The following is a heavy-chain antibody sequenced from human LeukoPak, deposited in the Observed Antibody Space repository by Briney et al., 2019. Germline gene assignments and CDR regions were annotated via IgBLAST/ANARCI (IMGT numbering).Heavy chain of an antibody. CDR3: TRHNYDFWSGYPPFDY. J-gene: IGHJ4*02. CDR2: IRSKANSYAT. Sequence: PGGSLRLSCAASGFTFSGSAMHWVRQASGKGLEWVGRIRSKANSYATAYAASVKGRFTISRDDSKNTAYLQMNSLKTEDTAVYYCTRHNYDFWSGYPPFDYWGQGTLVTVSS. V-gene: IGHV3-73*01. D-gene: IGHD3-3*01. CDR1: GFTFSGSA.